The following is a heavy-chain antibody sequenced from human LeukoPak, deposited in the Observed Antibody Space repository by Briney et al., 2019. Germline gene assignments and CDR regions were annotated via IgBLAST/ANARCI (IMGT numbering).Heavy chain of an antibody. CDR2: IYYSGST. CDR1: GGSISSSSYY. D-gene: IGHD3-22*01. V-gene: IGHV4-39*01. J-gene: IGHJ4*02. Sequence: SETLSLTCTVSGGSISSSSYYWGWIRQPPGKGLEWIGSIYYSGSTYYNPSLKSRVTISVDTSKNQFSLKLSSVTAADTAVYYCARHGYDTSLYLAHFDYWGQGAQVTVSS. CDR3: ARHGYDTSLYLAHFDY.